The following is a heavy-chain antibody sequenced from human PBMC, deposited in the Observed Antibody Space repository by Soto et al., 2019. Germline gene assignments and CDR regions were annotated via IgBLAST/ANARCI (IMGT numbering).Heavy chain of an antibody. CDR3: ASVPDSPPALVN. CDR1: GDTFNSNA. J-gene: IGHJ4*02. V-gene: IGHV1-69*02. D-gene: IGHD5-18*01. CDR2: IVPNLGVA. Sequence: QVQLVQSGAEVKKPGSSVKGSCKTSGDTFNSNAISWVRQAPGQGREWMGMIVPNLGVADYAQKFNGRVTLTADKSTTTVYREMSRLRAEDTVLYYCASVPDSPPALVNWGKGTLVTVSS.